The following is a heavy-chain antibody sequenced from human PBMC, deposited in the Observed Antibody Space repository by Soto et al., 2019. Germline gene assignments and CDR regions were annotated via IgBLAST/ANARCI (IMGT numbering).Heavy chain of an antibody. CDR1: GYSFTPHW. V-gene: IGHV5-51*01. D-gene: IGHD3-10*01. Sequence: EVQLVQSGAEVKKPGESLKTSCTGSGYSFTPHWIGCVRHLPANGLEWMGTIYPSDSDTRHSPSFQGHVTISADKSSSTAYLQWSSLKASDTAMYYCARQYGRRIDYWGQGTLVTVSS. J-gene: IGHJ4*02. CDR3: ARQYGRRIDY. CDR2: IYPSDSDT.